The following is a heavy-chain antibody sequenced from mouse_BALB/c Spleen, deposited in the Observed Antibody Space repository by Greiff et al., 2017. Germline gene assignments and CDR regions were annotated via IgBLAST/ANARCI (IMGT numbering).Heavy chain of an antibody. Sequence: QLQESGAELARPGASVKLSCKASGYTFTSYWIQWEKQRPGQGLEWIGAIYPGDGDTRYTQKFKGKATLTADKSSSTAYMQLSSLASEDSAVYYCARRAGYGYFDYWGQGTTLTVSS. J-gene: IGHJ2*01. V-gene: IGHV1-87*01. CDR1: GYTFTSYW. CDR3: ARRAGYGYFDY. D-gene: IGHD2-2*01. CDR2: IYPGDGDT.